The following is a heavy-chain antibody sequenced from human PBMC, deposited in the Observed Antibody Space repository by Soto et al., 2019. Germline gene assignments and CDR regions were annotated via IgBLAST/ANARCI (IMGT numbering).Heavy chain of an antibody. V-gene: IGHV4-31*03. D-gene: IGHD1-26*01. Sequence: SETLSLTCTFSGGSISSGVYYWNWIRQHPGKGLEWIGYIYYIGSTYYNPSLKSRVTISLDTSKNQFSLKMSSVTAADTAVYYCANSVFPCGQGTLVTV. CDR3: ANSVFP. CDR2: IYYIGST. CDR1: GGSISSGVYY. J-gene: IGHJ5*02.